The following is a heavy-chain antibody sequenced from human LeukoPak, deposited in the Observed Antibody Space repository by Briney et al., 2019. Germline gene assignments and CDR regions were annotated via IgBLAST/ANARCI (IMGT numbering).Heavy chain of an antibody. CDR1: GFTFSSYG. CDR3: AKEPRYCSGGSCYSNWFDP. CDR2: IRYDRSNK. Sequence: PGGSLRLSCAASGFTFSSYGMHWVRQAPGKGLERVAFIRYDRSNKYYADSVKGRFTISRDNSKNTLYLQMNSLRAEDTAVYYCAKEPRYCSGGSCYSNWFDPWGQGTLVTVSS. J-gene: IGHJ5*02. V-gene: IGHV3-30*02. D-gene: IGHD2-15*01.